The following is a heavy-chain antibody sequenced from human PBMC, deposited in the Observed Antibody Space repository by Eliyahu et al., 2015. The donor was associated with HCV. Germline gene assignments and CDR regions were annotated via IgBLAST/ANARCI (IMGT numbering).Heavy chain of an antibody. CDR3: ARMAGAVRGVQGMDV. CDR1: GFSLSTSGMR. D-gene: IGHD3-10*01. J-gene: IGHJ6*02. CDR2: IDWDDDK. Sequence: QVTLKESGPALVKPTQTLTLTCTFSGFSLSTSGMRVSWIRQPPGKALEWLARIDWDDDKFYSTSLKTRLTISKDTSKNQVVLTMTNMDPVDTATYYCARMAGAVRGVQGMDVWGQGTTVTVSS. V-gene: IGHV2-70*04.